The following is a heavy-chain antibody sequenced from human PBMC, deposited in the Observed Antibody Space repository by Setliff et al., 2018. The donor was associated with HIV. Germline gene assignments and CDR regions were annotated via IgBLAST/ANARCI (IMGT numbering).Heavy chain of an antibody. CDR2: IYYSGST. J-gene: IGHJ4*02. Sequence: SETLSLTCAVYGGSVSGHYWGWFRQPPGKGLEWVGSIYYSGSTYYSPSLKSRVIMSVDTSRNQFSLNVNSLTAADMAVYFCARWGDGYNSYDFWGQGTLVTVSS. CDR3: ARWGDGYNSYDF. V-gene: IGHV4-34*11. D-gene: IGHD5-12*01. CDR1: GGSVSGHY.